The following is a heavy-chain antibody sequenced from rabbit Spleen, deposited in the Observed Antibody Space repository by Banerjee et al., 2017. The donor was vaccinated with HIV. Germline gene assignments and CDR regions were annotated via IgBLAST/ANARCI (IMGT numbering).Heavy chain of an antibody. CDR2: IHSGDSGYT. CDR3: ARDTGSSFSSYGMDL. D-gene: IGHD8-1*01. V-gene: IGHV1S40*01. J-gene: IGHJ6*01. CDR1: GFSFAFNDY. Sequence: QQLEESGGGLVQPGASVTLTCTASGFSFAFNDYMCWVRQAPGKGLEWIACIHSGDSGYTYYATWAKGRFTISKTSSTTVTLQMTSLTAADTATYFCARDTGSSFSSYGMDLWGPGTLVTVS.